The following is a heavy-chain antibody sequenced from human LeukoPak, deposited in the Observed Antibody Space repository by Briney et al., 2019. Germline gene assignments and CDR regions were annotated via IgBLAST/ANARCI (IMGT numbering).Heavy chain of an antibody. CDR2: INHSGST. D-gene: IGHD5-24*01. Sequence: PSETLSLTCTVSGGSISSRNYYWGWVRQSPGKGLEWIGEINHSGSTNYNPSLKSRVTISVDTSKNQFSLKLSSVTAADTAVYYCASRDGYNLFDYWGQGTLVTVSS. CDR3: ASRDGYNLFDY. V-gene: IGHV4-39*07. CDR1: GGSISSRNYY. J-gene: IGHJ4*02.